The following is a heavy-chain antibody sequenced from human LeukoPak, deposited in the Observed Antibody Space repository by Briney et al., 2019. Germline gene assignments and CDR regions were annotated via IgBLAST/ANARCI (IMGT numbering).Heavy chain of an antibody. CDR1: GFTFNNYA. J-gene: IGHJ1*01. CDR3: AKEEGYYYDSGGYYVEYFQH. CDR2: ISRSGGTT. Sequence: GGSLRLSCAASGFTFNNYAMSWVRQAPGKGLEWVSAISRSGGTTYYADSVKGRFTFSRDNSKNTLYLQMNSLRAEDTAVYYCAKEEGYYYDSGGYYVEYFQHWGQGTLVTVSS. D-gene: IGHD3-22*01. V-gene: IGHV3-23*01.